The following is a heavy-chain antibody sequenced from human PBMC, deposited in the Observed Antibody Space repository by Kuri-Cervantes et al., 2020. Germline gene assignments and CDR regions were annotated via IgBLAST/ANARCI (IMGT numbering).Heavy chain of an antibody. CDR3: ARYSDAATAFDY. CDR2: VYYSGST. Sequence: SETLSLTCTVSGVSISGYYWSWIRQPPGKGPEWIGYVYYSGSTNYNPSLKSRVTISVDRSKSQFSLKLSSVTAADTAVYYCARYSDAATAFDYWGQGTLVTVSS. V-gene: IGHV4-59*01. CDR1: GVSISGYY. D-gene: IGHD2-21*01. J-gene: IGHJ4*02.